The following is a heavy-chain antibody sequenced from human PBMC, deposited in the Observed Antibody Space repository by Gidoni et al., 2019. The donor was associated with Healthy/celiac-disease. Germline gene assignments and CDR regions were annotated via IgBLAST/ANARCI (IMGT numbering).Heavy chain of an antibody. Sequence: EVQLVESGGGLVQPGGSLRLSCAAAGFTVSSNYMSWVRQAPGKGLEWVSVIYSGGSTYYADSVKGRFTISRHNSKNTLYLQMNSLRAEDTAVYYCARELVGAMDAFDIWGQGTMVTVSS. V-gene: IGHV3-53*04. CDR1: GFTVSSNY. CDR3: ARELVGAMDAFDI. J-gene: IGHJ3*02. D-gene: IGHD1-26*01. CDR2: IYSGGST.